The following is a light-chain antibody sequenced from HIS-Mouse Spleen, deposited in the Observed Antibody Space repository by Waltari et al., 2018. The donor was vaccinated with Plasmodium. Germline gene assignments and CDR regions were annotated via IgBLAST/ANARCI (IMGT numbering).Light chain of an antibody. V-gene: IGLV3-10*01. CDR2: EDS. CDR1: ALPKKY. CDR3: YSTDSSGNHRV. Sequence: SYELTQPPSVSVSPGQTARITCSGDALPKKYAYWYQQKSGQAPVLVIYEDSKRTSGIPERFSGSRSGTMATVTISGAQVEDEADYYCYSTDSSGNHRVFGGGTKLTVL. J-gene: IGLJ3*02.